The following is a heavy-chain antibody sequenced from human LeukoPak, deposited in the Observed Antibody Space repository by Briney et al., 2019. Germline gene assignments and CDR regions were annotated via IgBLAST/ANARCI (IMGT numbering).Heavy chain of an antibody. CDR1: GYTFTSYY. D-gene: IGHD2-2*01. J-gene: IGHJ3*02. CDR3: ARDTGSSRDGYNEAFDI. V-gene: IGHV1-46*01. CDR2: INPSGGST. Sequence: ASVKVSCKASGYTFTSYYMHWVRQAPGQGLEWMGIINPSGGSTSYAQKFQGRVTMTRDTSTSTVYMELSSLRSEDTAVYYCARDTGSSRDGYNEAFDIWGQGTMVTVSS.